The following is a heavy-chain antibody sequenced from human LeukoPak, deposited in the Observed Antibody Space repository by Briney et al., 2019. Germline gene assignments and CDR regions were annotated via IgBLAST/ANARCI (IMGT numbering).Heavy chain of an antibody. J-gene: IGHJ4*02. CDR2: ISANNGEI. D-gene: IGHD2-2*01. Sequence: ASVKVSCKASGYTFTYYVISWVRQAPGQGREWMSWISANNGEIRYAQNFQGRVTMTTDTSTTTAYMELRSLRSDDTAVYYCARVPPSAHQLFCSDYWGQGTQVTVSS. CDR3: ARVPPSAHQLFCSDY. CDR1: GYTFTYYV. V-gene: IGHV1-18*04.